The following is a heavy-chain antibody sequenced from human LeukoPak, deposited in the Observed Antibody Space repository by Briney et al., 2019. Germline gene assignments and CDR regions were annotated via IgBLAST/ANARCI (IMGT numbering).Heavy chain of an antibody. J-gene: IGHJ4*02. Sequence: ASVNVSCKASGGTFSSYAISWVRQAPGQGLEWMGGIIPIFGTANYAQKFQGRVTITADESTSTAYMELSSLRSEDTAVYYCARTIVLRYFDWSEPAAYYFDYWGQGTLVTVSS. CDR1: GGTFSSYA. CDR2: IIPIFGTA. V-gene: IGHV1-69*13. CDR3: ARTIVLRYFDWSEPAAYYFDY. D-gene: IGHD3-9*01.